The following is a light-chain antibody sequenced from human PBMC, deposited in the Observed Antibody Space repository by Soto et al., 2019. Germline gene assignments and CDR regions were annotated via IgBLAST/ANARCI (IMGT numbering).Light chain of an antibody. CDR1: QSISIN. J-gene: IGKJ1*01. V-gene: IGKV3-11*01. Sequence: EIVLTQSPGTLSVSPGDRVTLSCRASQSISINLAWYQHKPGQAPRLLIYLTSNRAAGIPARFSGSGSGTDFTLTISDVQPEDFAIYYCHQRQSWPRTFGQGTKVDIK. CDR2: LTS. CDR3: HQRQSWPRT.